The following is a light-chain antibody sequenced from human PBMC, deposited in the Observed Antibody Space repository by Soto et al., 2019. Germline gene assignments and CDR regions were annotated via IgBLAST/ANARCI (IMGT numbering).Light chain of an antibody. V-gene: IGLV2-14*01. CDR1: SSDVGSYNY. CDR2: DVT. Sequence: QSALTQPASVSGSPGQSITISCTGASSDVGSYNYVSWYQQYPGKVPKLMIYDVTNRPSGVSNRFSGSKSGNTASLTISGLQAEDEADCYCWSYTSSDTYVFGTGTKLTVL. CDR3: WSYTSSDTYV. J-gene: IGLJ1*01.